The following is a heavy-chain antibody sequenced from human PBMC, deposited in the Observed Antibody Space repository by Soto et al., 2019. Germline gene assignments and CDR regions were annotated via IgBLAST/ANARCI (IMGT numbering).Heavy chain of an antibody. Sequence: GASVKVSCKASGYTFTSYAMHWVRQAPGQRLEWMGWINAGNGNTKYSQKFQGRVTITRDTSASTAYMELSSLRSEDTAVYYCAREGMYYYGSGSYPTGYMDVWGKGTTVTVSS. D-gene: IGHD3-10*01. CDR2: INAGNGNT. J-gene: IGHJ6*03. CDR1: GYTFTSYA. V-gene: IGHV1-3*01. CDR3: AREGMYYYGSGSYPTGYMDV.